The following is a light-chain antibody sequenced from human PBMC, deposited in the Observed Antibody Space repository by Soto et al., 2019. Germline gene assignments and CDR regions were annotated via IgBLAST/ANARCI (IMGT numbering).Light chain of an antibody. CDR2: EVS. J-gene: IGLJ1*01. Sequence: QSALTQPPSASGSPGQSVTLSCTGTSSDVGDYDYVSWYQQHPGKAPKVMIYEVSKRPSGVPDRFSGSKSGNTAPLTVSGLQAEDEADYYYSSYAGSNTPYVFGTGTKVTVL. CDR1: SSDVGDYDY. V-gene: IGLV2-8*01. CDR3: SSYAGSNTPYV.